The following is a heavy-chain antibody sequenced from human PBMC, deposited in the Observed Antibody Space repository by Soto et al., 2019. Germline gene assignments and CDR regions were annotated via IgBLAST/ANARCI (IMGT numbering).Heavy chain of an antibody. D-gene: IGHD5-18*01. CDR2: INLDGSEK. V-gene: IGHV3-7*05. J-gene: IGHJ6*02. CDR1: GFTFRTYW. CDR3: ARDGSTSWYSYDYHGMDV. Sequence: EVQLVESGGGLVQPGGSLRLSCAASGFTFRTYWLSWVRQVPGKGLEWVANINLDGSEKNYVDSVKGRFTISRDNARNSLYLQMSSLRAEDTALYSCARDGSTSWYSYDYHGMDVWGQGTTVTVS.